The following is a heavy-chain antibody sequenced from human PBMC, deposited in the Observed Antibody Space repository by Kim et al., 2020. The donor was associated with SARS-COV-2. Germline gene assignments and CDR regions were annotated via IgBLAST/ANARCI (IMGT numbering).Heavy chain of an antibody. Sequence: FSSYSMNWVRQAPGKGLEWVSYISSSSSTIYYADSVKGRFTISRDNAKNSLYLQMNSLRDEDTAVYYCARDTYYYGSGRNVPFDPWGQGTLAT. V-gene: IGHV3-48*02. CDR2: ISSSSSTI. CDR3: ARDTYYYGSGRNVPFDP. D-gene: IGHD3-10*01. J-gene: IGHJ5*02. CDR1: FSSYS.